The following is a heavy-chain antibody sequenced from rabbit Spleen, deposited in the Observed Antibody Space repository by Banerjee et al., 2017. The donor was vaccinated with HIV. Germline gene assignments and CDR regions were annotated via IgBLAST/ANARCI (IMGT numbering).Heavy chain of an antibody. D-gene: IGHD1-1*01. J-gene: IGHJ4*01. CDR3: ARDLVAVIGWNFNL. CDR1: GFSFSSNYY. CDR2: INIVTGKS. Sequence: QSLEESGGDLVKPGASLTLTCTASGFSFSSNYYMCWVRQAPGKGLEWIACINIVTGKSVYASWAKGRFIMSRTSSTTVTLQMTSLTAADTATYFCARDLVAVIGWNFNLWGQGTLVTVS. V-gene: IGHV1S40*01.